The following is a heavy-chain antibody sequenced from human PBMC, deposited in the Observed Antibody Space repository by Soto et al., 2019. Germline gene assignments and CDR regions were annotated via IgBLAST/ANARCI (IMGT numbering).Heavy chain of an antibody. D-gene: IGHD2-15*01. J-gene: IGHJ3*02. Sequence: QVQLVQSGAEVKKPGSSVKVSCKASGGTFSSYTISWVRQAPGQGLEWRGRIIPILGVANYAHKFQGRVTITAEKSTSTAYMELSSLRSEDTAVYYCARGGSCGGSCHDAFDIWGQGTMVTVSS. V-gene: IGHV1-69*02. CDR2: IIPILGVA. CDR1: GGTFSSYT. CDR3: ARGGSCGGSCHDAFDI.